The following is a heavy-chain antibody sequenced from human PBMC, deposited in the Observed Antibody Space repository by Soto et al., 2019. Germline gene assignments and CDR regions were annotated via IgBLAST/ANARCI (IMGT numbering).Heavy chain of an antibody. CDR2: ISAYNGNT. V-gene: IGHV1-18*01. CDR3: ARARRDIVVVPAATIYYYYYMDV. CDR1: GYTFTSYG. Sequence: ASVKVSCKASGYTFTSYGISWVRQAPGQGLEWMGWISAYNGNTNYAQKLQGRVTMTRNTSIRTAYMELSSLRSEDTAVYYCARARRDIVVVPAATIYYYYYMDVWGKGTKVTVSS. D-gene: IGHD2-2*01. J-gene: IGHJ6*03.